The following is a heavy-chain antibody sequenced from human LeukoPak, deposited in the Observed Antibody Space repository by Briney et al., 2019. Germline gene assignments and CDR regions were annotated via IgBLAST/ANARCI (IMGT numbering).Heavy chain of an antibody. CDR1: GFTFNYFY. CDR2: ITTSGSTI. D-gene: IGHD3-10*01. J-gene: IGHJ6*03. V-gene: IGHV3-11*04. CDR3: ARDGITMVRGVIFQDYYYMDV. Sequence: GGSLRLSCEGSGFTFNYFYMTWIRQAPGKGLEWVSYITTSGSTIAYADSVKGRFTISRDNAKNSLYLEMNSLRAEDTAVYYCARDGITMVRGVIFQDYYYMDVWGKGTTVTISS.